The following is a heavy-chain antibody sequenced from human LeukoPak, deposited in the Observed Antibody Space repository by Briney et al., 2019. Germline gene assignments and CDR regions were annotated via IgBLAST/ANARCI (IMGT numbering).Heavy chain of an antibody. CDR1: GYTFTSYG. CDR2: ISAYNGNT. V-gene: IGHV1-18*01. Sequence: ASVKVSCKASGYTFTSYGISWVRQAPGQGLEWTGWISAYNGNTNYAQKLQGRVTMTTDTSTSTAYMELRSLRSDDTAVYYCARDDIVVVPAARSWFDPWGQGTLVTVSS. J-gene: IGHJ5*02. CDR3: ARDDIVVVPAARSWFDP. D-gene: IGHD2-2*01.